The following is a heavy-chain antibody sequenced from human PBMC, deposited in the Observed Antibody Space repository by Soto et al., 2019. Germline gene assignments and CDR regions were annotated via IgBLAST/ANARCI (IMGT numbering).Heavy chain of an antibody. CDR2: IIPFFKAT. CDR1: GGTFSSHA. J-gene: IGHJ6*02. V-gene: IGHV1-69*01. CDR3: ARDVPLNYYDGTFSYYAMDV. D-gene: IGHD3-16*01. Sequence: QVQLVQSGAEVKKPGSSVKVSCKASGGTFSSHAISWVRQAPGQGLAWMGGIIPFFKATNYAQKFQGRVTITVDDSTSTAYMDLYSLRSEDTAVYYCARDVPLNYYDGTFSYYAMDVWGQGTTVTVSS.